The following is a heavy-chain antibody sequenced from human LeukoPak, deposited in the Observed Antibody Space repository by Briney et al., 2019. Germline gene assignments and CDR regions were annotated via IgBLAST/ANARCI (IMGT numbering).Heavy chain of an antibody. CDR2: ISAYNGNT. CDR3: ARDFPPATVTTKRYFDY. D-gene: IGHD4-4*01. J-gene: IGHJ4*02. Sequence: ASVKVSCKASGYTFTTYGISWVRQAPRQGLEWMGWISAYNGNTNYAQKFQDRVTMTTDTSTNTAYVELRSLRSDDTAMYYCARDFPPATVTTKRYFDYWGQGTLVTVSS. V-gene: IGHV1-18*01. CDR1: GYTFTTYG.